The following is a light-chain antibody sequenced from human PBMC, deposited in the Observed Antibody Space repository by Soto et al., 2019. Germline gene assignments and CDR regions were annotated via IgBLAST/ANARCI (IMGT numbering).Light chain of an antibody. CDR2: DVS. CDR1: SSDVGGYRY. J-gene: IGLJ2*01. V-gene: IGLV2-14*01. CDR3: SSYTSTSAYVV. Sequence: QSALTQTASVSGSPGQSITISCTGTSSDVGGYRYVSWYQQHPGKVPKLIIYDVSNRPSGISDRFSGSKSANTASLTISGLRAEDEADYYCSSYTSTSAYVVFGGGTKLTVL.